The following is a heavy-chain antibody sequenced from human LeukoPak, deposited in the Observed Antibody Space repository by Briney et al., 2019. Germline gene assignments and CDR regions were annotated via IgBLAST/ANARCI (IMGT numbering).Heavy chain of an antibody. CDR1: TTYW. Sequence: GGSLRLSCTASTTYWIHWVRQAPGKGLGWGANKRQDGGDKFYLDSVKGRFTISRDNAKYSLYLQMDSLRVDDTAVYYCATGRDSRWFTDWGQGTLVTVSS. D-gene: IGHD2-15*01. CDR3: ATGRDSRWFTD. CDR2: KRQDGGDK. J-gene: IGHJ4*02. V-gene: IGHV3-7*01.